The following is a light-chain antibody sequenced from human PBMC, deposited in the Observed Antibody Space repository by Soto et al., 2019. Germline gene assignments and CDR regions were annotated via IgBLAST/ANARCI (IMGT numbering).Light chain of an antibody. CDR1: SSNIGDNY. Sequence: QSVLTQPPSASGTPGQRVTISCSGSSSNIGDNYVYWYQHLPGTAPKLLIYTNNQRTSGVPDRFSGSKSGTSASLAISGLRSEDEADYYCAAWDASLSTMVFGGGTKVTVL. CDR2: TNN. V-gene: IGLV1-47*02. J-gene: IGLJ2*01. CDR3: AAWDASLSTMV.